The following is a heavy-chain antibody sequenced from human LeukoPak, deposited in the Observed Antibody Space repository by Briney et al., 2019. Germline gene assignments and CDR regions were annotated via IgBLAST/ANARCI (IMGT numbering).Heavy chain of an antibody. D-gene: IGHD3-22*01. CDR2: IYYSGST. CDR3: ARQGRYYYDSSGYYYDY. J-gene: IGHJ4*02. CDR1: GGSISSRSYY. Sequence: SETLSLTCTVSGGSISSRSYYWGWIRQPPGKGLEWIGSIYYSGSTYYNPSLKSRVTISVDTAKNQFSLKLSSVTAADTAVYYCARQGRYYYDSSGYYYDYWGQGTLVTVSS. V-gene: IGHV4-39*01.